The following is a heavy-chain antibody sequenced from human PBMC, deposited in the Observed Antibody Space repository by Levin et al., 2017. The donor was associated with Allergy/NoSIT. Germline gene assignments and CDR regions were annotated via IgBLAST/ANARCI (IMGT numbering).Heavy chain of an antibody. J-gene: IGHJ3*02. Sequence: GGSLRLSCAASAFTFSDFAMHWVRQAPGEGPEWVAVISYDGTNKYYADSVKGRFTISRDNSRNTLYLQMNSLRTEDSAVYYCARRWSSPTSISLGYFDIWGQGTMVTVSS. D-gene: IGHD2-15*01. V-gene: IGHV3-30-3*01. CDR2: ISYDGTNK. CDR3: ARRWSSPTSISLGYFDI. CDR1: AFTFSDFA.